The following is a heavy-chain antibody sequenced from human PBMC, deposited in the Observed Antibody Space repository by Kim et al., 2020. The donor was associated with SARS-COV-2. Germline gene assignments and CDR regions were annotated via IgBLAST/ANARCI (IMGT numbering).Heavy chain of an antibody. CDR3: AKEKSFFMITLGGESGGMDV. D-gene: IGHD3-16*01. Sequence: GGSLRLSCEASGFTFNTFGMNWVRQAPGKGLEWVEFISIDGSKKYYADSLKGRFTISRDSSKNTLYLQMDSLRPEDTAVYFCAKEKSFFMITLGGESGGMDVWGQGTTVTVSS. CDR2: ISIDGSKK. V-gene: IGHV3-30*18. CDR1: GFTFNTFG. J-gene: IGHJ6*02.